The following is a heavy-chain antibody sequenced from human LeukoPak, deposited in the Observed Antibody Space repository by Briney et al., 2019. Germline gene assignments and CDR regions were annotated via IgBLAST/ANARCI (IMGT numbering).Heavy chain of an antibody. V-gene: IGHV3-23*01. CDR1: GYTFSCCA. Sequence: GGSLRLSCAASGYTFSCCAISWVRQAPGKGPEWVSTINNSGGDTDYAESVKGRFTIARDNSKNTLYLQMNSLRAEDTAVYYCVKYSDWEKESWYFDLWGRGTLVTVSP. J-gene: IGHJ2*01. CDR2: INNSGGDT. CDR3: VKYSDWEKESWYFDL. D-gene: IGHD2-21*01.